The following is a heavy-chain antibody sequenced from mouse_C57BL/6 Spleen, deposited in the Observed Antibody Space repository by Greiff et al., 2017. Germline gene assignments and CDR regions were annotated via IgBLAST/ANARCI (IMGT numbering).Heavy chain of an antibody. D-gene: IGHD1-1*01. CDR2: LHPNSGST. V-gene: IGHV1-64*01. CDR3: ARFTTVDY. CDR1: GYTFTSYW. Sequence: VQLQQPGAELVKPGASVTLSCKASGYTFTSYWMHWVKQRPGQGLAWIGMLHPNSGSTNYNEKFKSKATLTVDKSSSTAYMQLSSLTSEDSAVYYCARFTTVDYWGQGTTLTVSS. J-gene: IGHJ2*01.